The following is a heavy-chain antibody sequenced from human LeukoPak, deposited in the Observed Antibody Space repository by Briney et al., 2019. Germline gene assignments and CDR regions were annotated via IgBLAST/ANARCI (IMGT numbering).Heavy chain of an antibody. D-gene: IGHD2-2*01. V-gene: IGHV4-34*01. Sequence: SETPSLTCAVYGGSFSGYYWSWIRQPPGKGLEWIGEINHSGSTNYNPSLKSRVTISVDTSKNQFSLKLSSVTAADTAVYYCARAVRKPSDHCSSTSCYDGYWGQGTLVTVSS. CDR1: GGSFSGYY. CDR2: INHSGST. CDR3: ARAVRKPSDHCSSTSCYDGY. J-gene: IGHJ4*02.